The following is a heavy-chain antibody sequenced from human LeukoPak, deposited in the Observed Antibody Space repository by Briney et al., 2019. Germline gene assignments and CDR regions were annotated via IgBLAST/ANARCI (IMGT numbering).Heavy chain of an antibody. J-gene: IGHJ4*02. CDR3: AGSAPAYCGGDCPLDY. V-gene: IGHV3-23*01. D-gene: IGHD2-21*02. Sequence: PGGSLRLSCAASGFTFTSYGMSWVRQAPGKGLEWVSAISGSGGSTYYADSVKGRFTISRDNAKNSLYLQMNSLRAEDTAVYYCAGSAPAYCGGDCPLDYWGQGTLVTVSS. CDR1: GFTFTSYG. CDR2: ISGSGGST.